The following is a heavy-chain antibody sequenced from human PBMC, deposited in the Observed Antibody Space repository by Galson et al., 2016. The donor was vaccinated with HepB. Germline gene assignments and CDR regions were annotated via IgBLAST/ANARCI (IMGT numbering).Heavy chain of an antibody. D-gene: IGHD3-3*01. CDR1: GGTFTYSNYA. V-gene: IGHV1-69*13. Sequence: SVKVSCKASGGTFTYSNYAISWVRQAPGQGLEWIGGIITMFGTTTYAQKFQGRVTITADESTSTVYMELSSLRSQDTAIYYCARAEDGFLEWLLEEWGQGTLVTVSS. CDR3: ARAEDGFLEWLLEE. CDR2: IITMFGTT. J-gene: IGHJ4*02.